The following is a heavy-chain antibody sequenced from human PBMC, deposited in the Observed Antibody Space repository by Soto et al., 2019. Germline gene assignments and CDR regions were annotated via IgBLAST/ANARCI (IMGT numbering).Heavy chain of an antibody. CDR2: ISGSGGST. CDR1: GFTFSTYS. CDR3: ARRGPGTYFDY. Sequence: GGSLRLSCAASGFTFSTYSMNWVRQAPGKGLEWVSVISGSGGSTYYADSVKGRFTISRDNSKNTLYLQMNSLRAEDTAVYYCARRGPGTYFDYWGQGTLVTVSS. D-gene: IGHD6-13*01. V-gene: IGHV3-23*01. J-gene: IGHJ4*02.